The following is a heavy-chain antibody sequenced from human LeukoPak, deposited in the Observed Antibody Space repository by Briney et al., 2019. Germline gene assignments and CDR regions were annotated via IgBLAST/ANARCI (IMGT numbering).Heavy chain of an antibody. D-gene: IGHD2-21*02. V-gene: IGHV4-39*07. CDR2: IYYSGST. J-gene: IGHJ3*02. Sequence: SETLSLTCTVSGGSIRSSTYFWGWIRQPPGKGLEWIGTIYYSGSTYYNPSLQSRVTISVDTSKNQFSLNLTSVTAADTAVYYCARAASYCGGVCYAGAFDIWGQGTMVTVSS. CDR1: GGSIRSSTYF. CDR3: ARAASYCGGVCYAGAFDI.